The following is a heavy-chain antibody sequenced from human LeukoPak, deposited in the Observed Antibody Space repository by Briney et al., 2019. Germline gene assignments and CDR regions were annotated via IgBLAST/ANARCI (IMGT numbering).Heavy chain of an antibody. V-gene: IGHV1-69*13. Sequence: SVKVSCKASGGTFTTYSLSWVRQAPGQGLEWMGGIIPLAGAPDYAQKFQGRLTISADDYTKKVYMELASLTSEDTAVYYCARDQSGWPDAFDIWGQGTMVTVSS. CDR2: IIPLAGAP. CDR3: ARDQSGWPDAFDI. CDR1: GGTFTTYS. J-gene: IGHJ3*02. D-gene: IGHD6-19*01.